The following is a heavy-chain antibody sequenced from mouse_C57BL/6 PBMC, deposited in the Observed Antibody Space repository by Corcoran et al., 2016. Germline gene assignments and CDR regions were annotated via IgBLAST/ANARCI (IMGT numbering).Heavy chain of an antibody. Sequence: QIQLVQSGPELKKPGETVKISCKASGYTFTTYGMSWVKQAPGKGLKWMGWINTYSGVPTYADDFKGRFAFSLETSASTAYLQINNLKNEDTATYFCARLEDGYYHWYFDVWGTGTTVTVSS. CDR2: INTYSGVP. J-gene: IGHJ1*03. CDR1: GYTFTTYG. CDR3: ARLEDGYYHWYFDV. V-gene: IGHV9-3*01. D-gene: IGHD2-3*01.